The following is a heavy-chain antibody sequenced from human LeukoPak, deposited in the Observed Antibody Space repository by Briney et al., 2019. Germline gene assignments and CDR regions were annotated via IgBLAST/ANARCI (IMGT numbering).Heavy chain of an antibody. Sequence: TGGSLRLSCAASGFTFSSYAMSWVRQAPGKGLEWVSAISGSGGSTYYADYVKGQLTISRDNSKNTVYLHMNNLRAEDTAVYYCAKEGRKTGNTYGYEYDCWGQGTLVTVSS. D-gene: IGHD5-18*01. V-gene: IGHV3-23*01. CDR3: AKEGRKTGNTYGYEYDC. J-gene: IGHJ4*02. CDR2: ISGSGGST. CDR1: GFTFSSYA.